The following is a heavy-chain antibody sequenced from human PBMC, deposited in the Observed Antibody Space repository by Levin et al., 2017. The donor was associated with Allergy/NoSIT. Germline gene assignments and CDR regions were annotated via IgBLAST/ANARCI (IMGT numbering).Heavy chain of an antibody. Sequence: QPGESLKISWADTGGRGRKGEGRGGRKEKGKGLEWVSAISGSGGSTYYADSVKGRFTISRDNSKNTLYLQMNSLRAEDTAVYYCAKSGPYCSSTSCFCFWGQGTLVTVSS. CDR1: GGRGRKGE. D-gene: IGHD2-2*01. CDR3: AKSGPYCSSTSCFCF. CDR2: ISGSGGST. J-gene: IGHJ4*02. V-gene: IGHV3-23*01.